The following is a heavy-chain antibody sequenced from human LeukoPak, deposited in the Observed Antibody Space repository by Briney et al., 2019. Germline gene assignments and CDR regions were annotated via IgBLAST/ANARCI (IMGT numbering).Heavy chain of an antibody. Sequence: ASVKVSCKASGYTFTSYYMHWVRQAPGQGLEWMGIINPSGGSTSYAQKFQGRVTMTRDMSTSTVYMELGSLRSEDTAVYYCARDMAAAGTEPEGNNWFDPWGQGTLVTVSS. CDR3: ARDMAAAGTEPEGNNWFDP. J-gene: IGHJ5*02. V-gene: IGHV1-46*01. CDR1: GYTFTSYY. D-gene: IGHD6-13*01. CDR2: INPSGGST.